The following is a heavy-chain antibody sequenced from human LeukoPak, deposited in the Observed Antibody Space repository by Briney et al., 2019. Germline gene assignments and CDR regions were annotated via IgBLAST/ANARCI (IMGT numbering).Heavy chain of an antibody. J-gene: IGHJ4*02. CDR1: GFTFTSSA. CDR3: ARGPSGYHNT. D-gene: IGHD5-12*01. Sequence: GGSLRLSCAASGFTFTSSARSWVRQAPGKGLEWVSAISGSGHSTDYADSVKGRFTVSRDNSKSTLYLQMNSLRAEDTAVYYCARGPSGYHNTGGQGTLVTVSS. V-gene: IGHV3-23*01. CDR2: ISGSGHST.